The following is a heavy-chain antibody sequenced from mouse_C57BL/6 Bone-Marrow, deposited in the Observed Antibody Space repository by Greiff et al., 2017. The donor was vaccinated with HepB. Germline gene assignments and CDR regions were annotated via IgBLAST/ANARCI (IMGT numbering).Heavy chain of an antibody. Sequence: QVQLQQSGPGLVQPSQSLSITCTVSGFSLTSYGVHWVRQSPGKGLEWLGVIWRGGSTDYNAAFMSRLSITKDNSKSQVFFKMNSLQADDTAIYYCARAFYYYGSNWYFDVWGTGTTVTVSS. CDR2: IWRGGST. CDR3: ARAFYYYGSNWYFDV. D-gene: IGHD1-1*01. CDR1: GFSLTSYG. V-gene: IGHV2-5*01. J-gene: IGHJ1*03.